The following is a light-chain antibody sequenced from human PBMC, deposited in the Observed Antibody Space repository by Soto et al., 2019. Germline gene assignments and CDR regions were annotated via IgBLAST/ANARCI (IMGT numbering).Light chain of an antibody. CDR2: GAS. V-gene: IGKV3-15*01. J-gene: IGKJ4*01. CDR3: QQYGNSRPLT. CDR1: QSVSSN. Sequence: EIVMTQSPATLSVSPVERATLSCRASQSVSSNLAWYQQKPGQAPRLLIYGASTRATGIPARFSGSGSGTDFTLTITRLEPEDSAVYYCQQYGNSRPLTFGGGTKVDI.